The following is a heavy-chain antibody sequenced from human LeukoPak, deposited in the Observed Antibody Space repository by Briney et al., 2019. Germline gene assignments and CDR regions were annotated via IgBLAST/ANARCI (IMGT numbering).Heavy chain of an antibody. CDR3: ATCGPQLRFLEWTTDSFDI. Sequence: ASVKVSCTVSGYTLNELTIHWVRQAPGTGLEWVGGLDPEDDEIVFAQNLQGRVTMSEDISADPAYMELTSLKFEDTAVYYCATCGPQLRFLEWTTDSFDIWGQGTTVIVS. V-gene: IGHV1-24*01. CDR2: LDPEDDEI. D-gene: IGHD3-3*01. CDR1: GYTLNELT. J-gene: IGHJ3*02.